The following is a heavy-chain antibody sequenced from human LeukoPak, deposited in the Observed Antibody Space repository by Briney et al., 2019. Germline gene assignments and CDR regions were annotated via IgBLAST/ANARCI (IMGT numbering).Heavy chain of an antibody. CDR2: ISAGGGST. Sequence: GGSLRLSCADSGFTLSTYAMNWGRQAPGKGLEWVSGISAGGGSTYYADSVKGRFTISRDNSKNTLYLQMNSLTVEDTAVYYCAKYPRSAADNWFDPWGQGTLVTVSS. CDR3: AKYPRSAADNWFDP. J-gene: IGHJ5*02. CDR1: GFTLSTYA. D-gene: IGHD6-13*01. V-gene: IGHV3-23*01.